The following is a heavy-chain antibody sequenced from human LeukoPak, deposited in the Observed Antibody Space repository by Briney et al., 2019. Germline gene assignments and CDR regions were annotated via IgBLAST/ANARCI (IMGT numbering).Heavy chain of an antibody. Sequence: QPGGSLRLSSAASGFTFISYAMSWVRQAPGKGLEWVSEISGSDGSTYYADSVKGRFTISRDNSKNTLYLQMNSLRAEDTALYYCAKRSGKEVGATHDYWGQGTLVTVSS. J-gene: IGHJ4*02. CDR1: GFTFISYA. CDR3: AKRSGKEVGATHDY. D-gene: IGHD1-26*01. V-gene: IGHV3-23*01. CDR2: ISGSDGST.